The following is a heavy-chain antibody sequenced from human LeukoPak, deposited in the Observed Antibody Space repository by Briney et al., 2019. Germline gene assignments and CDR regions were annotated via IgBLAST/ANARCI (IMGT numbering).Heavy chain of an antibody. CDR3: AKCVDIVVVVAAFDP. CDR1: GFTFSSYA. J-gene: IGHJ5*02. D-gene: IGHD2-15*01. V-gene: IGHV3-23*01. Sequence: GGSLRLSCAASGFTFSSYAMSWVRQAPGKGLEWVSAISGSGGSTYYADSVKGRFTISRDNSKNTLYLQMNSLRAEDTAVYYCAKCVDIVVVVAAFDPWGQGTLVTVSS. CDR2: ISGSGGST.